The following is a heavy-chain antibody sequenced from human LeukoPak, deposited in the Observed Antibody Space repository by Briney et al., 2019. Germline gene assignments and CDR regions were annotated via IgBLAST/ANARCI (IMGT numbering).Heavy chain of an antibody. V-gene: IGHV5-51*01. CDR2: IYPGDSDT. CDR3: ARTSGSYFYYYYYMDV. J-gene: IGHJ6*03. D-gene: IGHD1-26*01. CDR1: GYSFTSYW. Sequence: GESLKISCKGSGYSFTSYWIGWVRQMPGKGLEWMGIIYPGDSDTRYSPSFQGQVTISADKSISTAYLQWSSLKASDTAMYYCARTSGSYFYYYYYMDVWGKGTTVTVS.